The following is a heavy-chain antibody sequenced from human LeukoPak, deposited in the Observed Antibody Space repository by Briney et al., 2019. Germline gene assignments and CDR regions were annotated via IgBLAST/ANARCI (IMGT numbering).Heavy chain of an antibody. CDR2: IYYSGGT. D-gene: IGHD2-15*01. J-gene: IGHJ6*02. CDR1: GGSISSYY. Sequence: SETLSLTCTVSGGSISSYYWSWIRQPPGEGLGWSGYIYYSGGTNYNPSLKSRVTISVDTSKNQFSLKLSSVTAADTAVYYCARGYCSGGSCYSWYYYYGMDVWGQGTTVTVSS. CDR3: ARGYCSGGSCYSWYYYYGMDV. V-gene: IGHV4-59*01.